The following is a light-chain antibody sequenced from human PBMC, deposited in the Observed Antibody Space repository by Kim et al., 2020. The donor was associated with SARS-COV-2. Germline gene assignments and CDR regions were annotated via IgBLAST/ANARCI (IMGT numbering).Light chain of an antibody. Sequence: PGERATLSCRASQSLSSNYLAWYQQKPGQAPRLLIYGASSTATGIPDRFSGSGSGTDFTLTISRLEPEDVAVYYCQHYHSSPRTFGQGTKVEIK. CDR2: GAS. CDR3: QHYHSSPRT. J-gene: IGKJ1*01. V-gene: IGKV3-20*01. CDR1: QSLSSNY.